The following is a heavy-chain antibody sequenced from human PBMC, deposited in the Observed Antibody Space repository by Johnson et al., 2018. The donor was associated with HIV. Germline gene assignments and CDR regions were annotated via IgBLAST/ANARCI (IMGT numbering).Heavy chain of an antibody. V-gene: IGHV3-11*04. Sequence: QVQLVESGGGLVKPGESLRLSCAASGFTFNDYYISWIRQAPGKGLECVSYISSSGSNKYYADSVKGRFTISRDNSKNTLYLQMNSLRPEDTAVYYCAKAYYGSGSLDIWGQGTMVTVSS. D-gene: IGHD3-10*01. CDR1: GFTFNDYY. J-gene: IGHJ3*02. CDR2: ISSSGSNK. CDR3: AKAYYGSGSLDI.